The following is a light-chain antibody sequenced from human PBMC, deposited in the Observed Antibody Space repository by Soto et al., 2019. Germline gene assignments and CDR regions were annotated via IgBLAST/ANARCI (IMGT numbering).Light chain of an antibody. Sequence: EIVLTQSPGALALTPGERGTLSRRASQSVNSRLAWYQHKPGQAPRLLIAAASNRASGIPARFSAWGSGTDFTLTISRLEPEDFAVYYCQQYGRAPKNFGQGTKVDI. J-gene: IGKJ1*01. V-gene: IGKV3-20*01. CDR3: QQYGRAPKN. CDR1: QSVNSR. CDR2: AAS.